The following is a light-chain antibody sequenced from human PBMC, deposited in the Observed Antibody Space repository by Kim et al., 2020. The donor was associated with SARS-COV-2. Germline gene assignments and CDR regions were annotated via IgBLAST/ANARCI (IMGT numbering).Light chain of an antibody. V-gene: IGKV1-13*02. CDR1: QGIGTS. CDR2: GTS. Sequence: AIQLAQSPSSLSASVGDRVTITCWASQGIGTSLAWYRQRPGKAPQLLMEGTSTLESGVPSGFTGSGSGTDFILTIGSLQPEDFATYYCQQFKSFPPTFGQGTKVDIK. CDR3: QQFKSFPPT. J-gene: IGKJ1*01.